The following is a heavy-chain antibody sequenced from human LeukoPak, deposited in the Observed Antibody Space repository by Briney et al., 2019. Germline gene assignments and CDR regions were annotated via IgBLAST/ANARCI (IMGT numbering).Heavy chain of an antibody. CDR1: GFTFSSYW. V-gene: IGHV3-74*01. J-gene: IGHJ6*04. CDR2: INSDGTST. D-gene: IGHD3-10*02. CDR3: AELGITMIGGV. Sequence: GGSLRLSCAASGFTFSSYWMHWVRQAPGKGLVWVSRINSDGTSTNYADSVKGRFTISRDNAKNSLYLQMNSLRAEDTAVYYCAELGITMIGGVWGKGTTVTISS.